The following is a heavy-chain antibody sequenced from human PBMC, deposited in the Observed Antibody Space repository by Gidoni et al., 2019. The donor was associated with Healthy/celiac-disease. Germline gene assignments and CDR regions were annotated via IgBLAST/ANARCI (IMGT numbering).Heavy chain of an antibody. Sequence: QVQLQPWGAGPLKPSETLSLTCAVYGVSFSGYYWSWIRQPPGKGLEWIGEINHSGSTNYNPSLKSRVTISVDTSKNQFSLKLSSVTAADTAVYYCARGARRGIVEDWAWGQGTLVTVSS. D-gene: IGHD3-9*01. CDR3: ARGARRGIVEDWA. V-gene: IGHV4-34*01. J-gene: IGHJ5*02. CDR2: INHSGST. CDR1: GVSFSGYY.